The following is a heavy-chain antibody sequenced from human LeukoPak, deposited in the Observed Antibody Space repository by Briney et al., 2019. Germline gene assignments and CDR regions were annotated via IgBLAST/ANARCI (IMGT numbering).Heavy chain of an antibody. CDR2: IYTSGST. V-gene: IGHV4-4*07. Sequence: SETLSLTCTVSGGSISSYYWSWIRQPAGKGLEWIGRIYTSGSTNYNPSLKSRVTMSVDTSENQFSLKLSSVTAADTAVYYCARLRSELAAAGKQNWFDPWGQGTLVTVSS. D-gene: IGHD6-13*01. J-gene: IGHJ5*02. CDR3: ARLRSELAAAGKQNWFDP. CDR1: GGSISSYY.